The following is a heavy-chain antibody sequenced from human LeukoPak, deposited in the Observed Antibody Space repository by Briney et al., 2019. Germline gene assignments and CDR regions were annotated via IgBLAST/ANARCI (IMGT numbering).Heavy chain of an antibody. CDR2: INWNGGST. J-gene: IGHJ4*02. CDR3: ARDLGQFLEWLSKPSYFDY. V-gene: IGHV3-20*04. D-gene: IGHD3-3*01. CDR1: GFTFDDYG. Sequence: GGSLRLSCAASGFTFDDYGMSWVRHAPGKGLEWVSGINWNGGSTGYADSVKGRFTISRDNAKNSLYLQMNSLRVEDTALYYCARDLGQFLEWLSKPSYFDYWGQGTLVTVSS.